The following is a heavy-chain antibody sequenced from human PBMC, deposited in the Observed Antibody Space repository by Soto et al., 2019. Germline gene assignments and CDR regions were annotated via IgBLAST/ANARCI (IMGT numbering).Heavy chain of an antibody. V-gene: IGHV3-30*04. CDR2: ISYDGKNE. D-gene: IGHD1-26*01. J-gene: IGHJ3*02. Sequence: QVRLVESGGGVVQPGRSLRLSCAASGFTFGAYSMHWVRQPPGKGLEWVAVISYDGKNERYTDPVKGRFTVSRDNSKSTMYLQMNSLRSEDTAVYYCARDGYSGRSDGFDIWGQGTMVTVSS. CDR1: GFTFGAYS. CDR3: ARDGYSGRSDGFDI.